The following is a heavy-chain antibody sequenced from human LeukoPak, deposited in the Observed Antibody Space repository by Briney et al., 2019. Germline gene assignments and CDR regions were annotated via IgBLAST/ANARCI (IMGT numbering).Heavy chain of an antibody. CDR3: AKDGKNYFDY. V-gene: IGHV3-43*02. CDR1: GFSFDGYA. J-gene: IGHJ4*02. Sequence: GGSLRLSCAASGFSFDGYAMHWVRQAPGKGLEWVSLISWDGGSTYYADSVKGRFTISRDNSKNSLSLQMNSLRTEDTALYYCAKDGKNYFDYWGQGTLVTVSS. CDR2: ISWDGGST.